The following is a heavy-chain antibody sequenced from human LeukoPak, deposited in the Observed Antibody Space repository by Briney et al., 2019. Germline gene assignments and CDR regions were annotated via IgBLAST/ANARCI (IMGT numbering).Heavy chain of an antibody. CDR3: TRDQRDSRMDV. CDR2: LMINGEI. D-gene: IGHD2-21*02. CDR1: GGYISTYH. Sequence: SGTLSLTCSVSGGYISTYHWSWVRQPAGKGLEWIGRLMINGEINFNPSLRSRLTLSLDTPKNQISLKLSSVTDADTAVYYCTRDQRDSRMDVWGKGTTVTVSS. V-gene: IGHV4-4*07. J-gene: IGHJ6*04.